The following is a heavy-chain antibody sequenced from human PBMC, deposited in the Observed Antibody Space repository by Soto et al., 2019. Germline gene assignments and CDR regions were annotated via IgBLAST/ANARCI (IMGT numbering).Heavy chain of an antibody. J-gene: IGHJ4*02. D-gene: IGHD3-16*02. CDR1: GFSLSTSGVG. Sequence: QITLKESGPTLVKPTQTLTLTCTFSGFSLSTSGVGVGWIRQPPGKALEWLALIYWDDDKRYSPSLKSRLTITKDTSKXPVXLXTTNMDPVDTATYYCAHRREDDYVWGSYRQPAYFDYWGQGTLVTVSS. CDR2: IYWDDDK. V-gene: IGHV2-5*02. CDR3: AHRREDDYVWGSYRQPAYFDY.